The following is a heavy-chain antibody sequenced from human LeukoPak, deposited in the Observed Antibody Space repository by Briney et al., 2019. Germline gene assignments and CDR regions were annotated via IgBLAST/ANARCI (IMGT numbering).Heavy chain of an antibody. J-gene: IGHJ4*02. CDR3: AKETMIVVVITGDYFDY. V-gene: IGHV3-30*02. CDR1: GFTFSTYG. CDR2: IRYDGSSE. D-gene: IGHD3-22*01. Sequence: QPRGSLRLSCAASGFTFSTYGMHWVRQTPGKGLEWVAFIRYDGSSEYYGDSVKGRFTISRDNSKNTLYLQMNSLRAEDTAVYYCAKETMIVVVITGDYFDYWGQGTLVTVSS.